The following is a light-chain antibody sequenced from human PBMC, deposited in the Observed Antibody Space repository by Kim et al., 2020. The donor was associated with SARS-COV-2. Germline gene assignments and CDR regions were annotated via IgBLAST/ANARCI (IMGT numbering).Light chain of an antibody. CDR3: CSYAGSSTYV. Sequence: GQSSTISCTGTSCDVVSYNLVSWYQQHPGKAPKLMIYEVSKRPSGVSNRFSGSKSGNTASLTISGLQAEDEADYYCCSYAGSSTYVFGTGTKVTVL. CDR1: SCDVVSYNL. J-gene: IGLJ1*01. CDR2: EVS. V-gene: IGLV2-23*02.